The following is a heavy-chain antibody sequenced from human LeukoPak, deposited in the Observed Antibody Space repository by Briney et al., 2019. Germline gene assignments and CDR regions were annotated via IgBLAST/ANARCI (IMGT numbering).Heavy chain of an antibody. D-gene: IGHD6-6*01. J-gene: IGHJ4*02. Sequence: PGGSLRLSCVVSGFTFRNYWMSWVRQAPGKGLEWVANIKEDGNEKYYVDSVKGRFTISRDNAKNTLYLQMNRLRVEDTAVYYCARIRPSYFFDYWGQGTLVTVSS. CDR1: GFTFRNYW. CDR3: ARIRPSYFFDY. V-gene: IGHV3-7*01. CDR2: IKEDGNEK.